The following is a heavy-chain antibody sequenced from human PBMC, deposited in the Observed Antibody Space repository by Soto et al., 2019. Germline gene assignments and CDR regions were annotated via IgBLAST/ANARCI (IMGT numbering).Heavy chain of an antibody. CDR2: IIPIFGTA. CDR3: ARDGIIAARYDY. CDR1: GGTFSSYA. D-gene: IGHD6-6*01. Sequence: GASVKVSCKASGGTFSSYAISWVRQPPGQGLEWMGGIIPIFGTANYAQKFQGRVTITADKSTSTAYMELSSLRSEDTAVYYCARDGIIAARYDYWGQGTLVTVSS. V-gene: IGHV1-69*06. J-gene: IGHJ4*02.